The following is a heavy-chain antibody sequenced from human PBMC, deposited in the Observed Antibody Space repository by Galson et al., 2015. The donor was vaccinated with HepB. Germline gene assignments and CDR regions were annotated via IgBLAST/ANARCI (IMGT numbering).Heavy chain of an antibody. J-gene: IGHJ4*02. D-gene: IGHD4-11*01. CDR1: KFSFDTRW. V-gene: IGHV3-74*01. CDR2: ISGDGKTT. Sequence: SLRLSCAASKFSFDTRWMYWVRQAPGKGLVWVSRISGDGKTTNYAASVRGRVTIFRDNSKDTLYLQMDSLRPEDTAVYYCASLDYSYDTFSGLTVFDYWGRGTRVTVSS. CDR3: ASLDYSYDTFSGLTVFDY.